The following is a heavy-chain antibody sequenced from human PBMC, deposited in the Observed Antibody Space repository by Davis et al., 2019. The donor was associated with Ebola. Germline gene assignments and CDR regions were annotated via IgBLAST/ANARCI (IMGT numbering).Heavy chain of an antibody. CDR3: AKDMIGTMDDYYDY. CDR2: ISGSGDKT. V-gene: IGHV3-23*01. J-gene: IGHJ4*02. CDR1: GFTFSSYV. D-gene: IGHD3-22*01. Sequence: PGGSLRLSCAASGFTFSSYVMSWVRQAPGKGLEWVSGISGSGDKTYYADSVKGRFTISRDNSENTLYLEMNSLRAEDTAIYYCAKDMIGTMDDYYDYWGQGTVVIVSA.